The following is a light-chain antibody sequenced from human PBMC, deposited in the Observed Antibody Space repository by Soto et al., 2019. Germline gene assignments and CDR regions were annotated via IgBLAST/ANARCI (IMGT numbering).Light chain of an antibody. CDR1: TSDVGSSNL. CDR2: EGS. V-gene: IGLV2-23*01. CDR3: CSFTRSTTSYV. Sequence: QSALTQPASVSGSPGQSITISCTGTTSDVGSSNLVSWYQQHPGKAPKLMIYEGSRRPSGVSGRFSGSMSGNTASLTISGLQAEYEADYYCCSFTRSTTSYVFGTGTKVTV. J-gene: IGLJ1*01.